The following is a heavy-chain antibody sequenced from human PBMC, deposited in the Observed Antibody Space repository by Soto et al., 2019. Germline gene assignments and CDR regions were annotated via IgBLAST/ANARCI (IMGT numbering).Heavy chain of an antibody. CDR1: GFTFSSYA. J-gene: IGHJ3*02. Sequence: PGGSLRLSCAASGFTFSSYAMNWVRQAPGKGLEWVSIISGSAGSTIYANSVKGRFTISRDNSKNTLYLQMNSLRAEDTAIYFCAKRYFQETSALAAFDISGQGTMVTVSS. CDR3: AKRYFQETSALAAFDI. CDR2: ISGSAGST. D-gene: IGHD3-9*01. V-gene: IGHV3-23*01.